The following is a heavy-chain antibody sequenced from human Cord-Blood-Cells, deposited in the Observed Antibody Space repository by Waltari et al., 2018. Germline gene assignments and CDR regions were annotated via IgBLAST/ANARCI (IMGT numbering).Heavy chain of an antibody. CDR1: GYTFTGYY. V-gene: IGHV1-2*02. J-gene: IGHJ4*02. Sequence: QVQLVQSGAAVKKPGASVKVSCKASGYTFTGYYMHWVRRAPGQGLAWRGWINPNGGGTNYAQKFQGRVTMTRDTAISTAYMELSRLRSDDTAVYYCAREPGGKGGDYWGQGTLVTVSS. CDR3: AREPGGKGGDY. CDR2: INPNGGGT. D-gene: IGHD3-16*01.